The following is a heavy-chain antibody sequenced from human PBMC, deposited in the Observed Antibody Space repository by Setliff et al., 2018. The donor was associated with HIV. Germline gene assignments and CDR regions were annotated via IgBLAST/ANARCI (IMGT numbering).Heavy chain of an antibody. Sequence: PSETLSLTCSVSGASISSNSYYWGWIRQPPGKGLEWVGSIYYNGSTNYNPSLKSRVTISADTSKNQFSLNLSSVTAADTAVYFCARVYYGDLEYWGQGTLVTVSS. J-gene: IGHJ4*02. CDR3: ARVYYGDLEY. CDR1: GASISSNSYY. D-gene: IGHD4-17*01. V-gene: IGHV4-39*07. CDR2: IYYNGST.